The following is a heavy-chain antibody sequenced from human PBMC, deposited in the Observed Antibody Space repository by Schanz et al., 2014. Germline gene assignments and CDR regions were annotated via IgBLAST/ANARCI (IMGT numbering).Heavy chain of an antibody. Sequence: QVQLVESGGGVVRPGRSLRLSCATSGLTFSRFGMHWVRQAPGKGPEWVALVWSDGNTKYYVDSVKGRFTISRDNSMNTLHLQMDGLRVEDTAVYYCARDAVALVPEYFMDVWGRGTPVTVSS. CDR1: GLTFSRFG. CDR3: ARDAVALVPEYFMDV. CDR2: VWSDGNTK. V-gene: IGHV3-33*01. J-gene: IGHJ6*03. D-gene: IGHD2-15*01.